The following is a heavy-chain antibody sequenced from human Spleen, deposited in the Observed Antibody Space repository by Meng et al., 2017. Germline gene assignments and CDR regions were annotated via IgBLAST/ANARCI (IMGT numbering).Heavy chain of an antibody. CDR2: IYYSGTT. D-gene: IGHD5-18*01. Sequence: GSLRLSCTASGGSTSISSYYWGWIRQSPGKGLEWIGSIYYSGTTYYNPSLKSRVTISVDTSKNQFSLKLTSVAAADTAVHYCAREGSYGYFDWGQGTLVTVSS. V-gene: IGHV4-39*07. J-gene: IGHJ4*02. CDR1: GGSTSISSYY. CDR3: AREGSYGYFD.